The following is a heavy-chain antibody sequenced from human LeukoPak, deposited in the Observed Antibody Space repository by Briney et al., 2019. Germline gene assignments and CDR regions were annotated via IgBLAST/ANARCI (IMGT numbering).Heavy chain of an antibody. CDR3: ATYRRYNIDY. J-gene: IGHJ4*02. CDR2: IYSGGST. CDR1: GFTFSSYS. Sequence: GGSLRLSCAASGFTFSSYSMNWVRQAPGERLEWVSVIYSGGSTYYADSVKGRFTISRDNSKNTLYLQMNSLRAEDTAVYYCATYRRYNIDYWGQGTLVTVSS. V-gene: IGHV3-53*01. D-gene: IGHD4-11*01.